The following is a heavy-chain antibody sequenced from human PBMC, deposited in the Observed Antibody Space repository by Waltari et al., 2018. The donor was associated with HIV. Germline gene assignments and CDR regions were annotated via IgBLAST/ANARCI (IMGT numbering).Heavy chain of an antibody. J-gene: IGHJ5*02. CDR3: ARPLPYCSTSSCPYFDP. CDR1: GYTLTGSN. V-gene: IGHV1-2*02. Sequence: QVQLVQSGAEVKKPGASVKVSCKASGYTLTGSNMHCVRQAPGEGLEWIGCINPNRGATNYAQKFQGRVTMTRDTSISTAYMELNSLRSHDTAVYYCARPLPYCSTSSCPYFDPWGQGTLVTVSS. D-gene: IGHD2-2*01. CDR2: INPNRGAT.